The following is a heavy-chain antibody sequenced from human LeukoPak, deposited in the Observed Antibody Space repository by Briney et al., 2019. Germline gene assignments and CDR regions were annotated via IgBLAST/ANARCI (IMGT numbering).Heavy chain of an antibody. CDR1: GFTVSSNY. CDR2: IYSGGST. J-gene: IGHJ6*02. V-gene: IGHV3-66*01. CDR3: ARDGPGIRPYYYYGMDV. Sequence: GGSLRLSCAASGFTVSSNYMSWVRQAPGKGLEWVSVIYSGGSTYYADSVKGRFTISRDNSKNTLYLQMNSLRAEDTAVYYCARDGPGIRPYYYYGMDVWGQGTTVTVSS.